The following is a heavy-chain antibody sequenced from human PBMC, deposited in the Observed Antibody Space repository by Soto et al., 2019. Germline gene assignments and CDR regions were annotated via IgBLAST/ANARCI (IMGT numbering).Heavy chain of an antibody. D-gene: IGHD2-8*01. CDR1: GGTFRTAA. CDR2: IMPVFRTP. V-gene: IGHV1-69*12. CDR3: ARDNDRPQLGGNYYYILDV. J-gene: IGHJ6*02. Sequence: QVQLEQSGAEVKKPGSSVKVSCKASGGTFRTAAISWVRQAPGQGLEWMGGIMPVFRTPDYAQKFQGRVTITADESTTTAYMELRGLRSDDTAVYYCARDNDRPQLGGNYYYILDVWGQGTTITVSS.